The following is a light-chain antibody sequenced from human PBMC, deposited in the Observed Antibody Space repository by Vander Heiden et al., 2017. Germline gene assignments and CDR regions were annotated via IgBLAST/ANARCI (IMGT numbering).Light chain of an antibody. V-gene: IGKV1-5*03. CDR1: QSISSW. J-gene: IGKJ2*01. Sequence: DIQLTQSPSTLSASVGDRVTITCRASQSISSWLAWYQQKPGKAPKLLTYKASTLESGVPSRFSCSGSGTELTLTISSLQPDDFATYYCQQYNSYPYTFGQGTKLEIK. CDR2: KAS. CDR3: QQYNSYPYT.